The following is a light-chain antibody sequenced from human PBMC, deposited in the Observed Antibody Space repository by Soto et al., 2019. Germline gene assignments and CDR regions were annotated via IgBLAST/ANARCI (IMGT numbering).Light chain of an antibody. V-gene: IGKV3-20*01. CDR3: QHYGNSPPEYT. Sequence: EIVLTQSPGTLPLSPGERATLSCRASQSVSSSFLAWYQQRPGQAPRLLIFGASYRATGIPDRFSGTGSGTDLTLTISKLEPEDFAVYYCQHYGNSPPEYTFGPGTKVD. J-gene: IGKJ3*01. CDR1: QSVSSSF. CDR2: GAS.